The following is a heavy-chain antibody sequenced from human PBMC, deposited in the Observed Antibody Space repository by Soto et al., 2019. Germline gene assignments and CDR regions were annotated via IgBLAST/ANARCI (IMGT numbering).Heavy chain of an antibody. CDR3: ARAYRIAAAGTDWFDP. J-gene: IGHJ5*02. D-gene: IGHD6-13*01. Sequence: NPSETLSLTCAVYGGSFSGYYWSWIRQPPGKGLEWIGEINHSGSTNYNPSLKSRVTISVDTSKNQFSLKLSSVTAADTAVYYCARAYRIAAAGTDWFDPWGQGTLVTVSS. V-gene: IGHV4-34*01. CDR1: GGSFSGYY. CDR2: INHSGST.